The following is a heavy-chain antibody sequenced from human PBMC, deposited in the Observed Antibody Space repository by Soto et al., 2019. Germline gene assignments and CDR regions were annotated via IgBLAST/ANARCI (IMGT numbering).Heavy chain of an antibody. CDR3: ARESKNYDFWSGYPKAFDY. CDR1: GGTLSSYA. Sequence: GASVKVSCKASGGTLSSYAISWVRQAPGQGLEWMGGIIPIFGTANYAQKFQGRVTITADKSTSTAYMELSSLRSEDTAVYYCARESKNYDFWSGYPKAFDYWGQGTLVTVSS. J-gene: IGHJ4*02. D-gene: IGHD3-3*01. V-gene: IGHV1-69*06. CDR2: IIPIFGTA.